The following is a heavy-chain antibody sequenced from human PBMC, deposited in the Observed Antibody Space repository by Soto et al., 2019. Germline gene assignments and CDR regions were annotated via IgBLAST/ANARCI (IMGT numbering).Heavy chain of an antibody. CDR3: ARALVVEHTFGY. CDR1: GFTFSSYA. V-gene: IGHV3-30-3*01. J-gene: IGHJ4*02. CDR2: ISYDGSNK. D-gene: IGHD2-15*01. Sequence: QVQLVESGGGVVQPGRSLRLSCAASGFTFSSYAMHWVRQAPGKGLEGLACISYDGSNKYQADSVKGGFTISRDDSKNTLDLQMNRQRAEDTAVYCCARALVVEHTFGYWGQGTLVTVAS.